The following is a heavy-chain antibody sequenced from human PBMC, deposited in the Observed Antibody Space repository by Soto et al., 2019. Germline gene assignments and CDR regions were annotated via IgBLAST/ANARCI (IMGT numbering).Heavy chain of an antibody. D-gene: IGHD3-22*01. CDR1: EFNFSSYA. CDR3: AKDVSGGYYYFDY. J-gene: IGHJ4*02. Sequence: LRLSCAASEFNFSSYARSWVRPGPGKGLEWVSVVSGSGTGTYYADSVKGRFTISRDNSKNTLYLQMNSLRAEDTAVYYCAKDVSGGYYYFDYWGQGALVTFSS. V-gene: IGHV3-23*01. CDR2: VSGSGTGT.